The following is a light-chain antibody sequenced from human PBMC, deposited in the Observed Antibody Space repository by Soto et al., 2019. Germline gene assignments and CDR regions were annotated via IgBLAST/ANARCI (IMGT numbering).Light chain of an antibody. V-gene: IGKV3-20*01. Sequence: EIVLTQSPGTLSLSPGERATLSCRACLSFSSSSLALYQQIPGQVPSLLIYGASCRATGIPDRFSGSGSWTDFTLTISRLETEDFAVYYCQQYGSSPTFGQGTKVDIK. CDR3: QQYGSSPT. J-gene: IGKJ1*01. CDR2: GAS. CDR1: LSFSSSS.